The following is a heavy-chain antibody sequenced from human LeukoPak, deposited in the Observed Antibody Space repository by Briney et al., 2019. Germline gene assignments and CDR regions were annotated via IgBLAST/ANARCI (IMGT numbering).Heavy chain of an antibody. CDR2: ISYDGSNK. CDR1: GFTFSSYA. Sequence: PGGSLRLSCAASGFTFSSYAMHWVRQAPGKGLEWVAVISYDGSNKYYADSVKGRFTTSRDNSKNTLYLQMNSLRAEDTAVYYCARNENSGWGYFDYWGQGTLVTVSS. CDR3: ARNENSGWGYFDY. V-gene: IGHV3-30*04. J-gene: IGHJ4*02. D-gene: IGHD5-12*01.